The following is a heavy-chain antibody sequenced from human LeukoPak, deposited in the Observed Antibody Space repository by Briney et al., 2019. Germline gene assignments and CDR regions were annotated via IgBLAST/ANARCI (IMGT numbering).Heavy chain of an antibody. V-gene: IGHV3-7*01. D-gene: IGHD6-19*01. CDR3: ARDLDSSGWYGYYYYYYGMDV. CDR2: IKQDGSEK. J-gene: IGHJ6*02. Sequence: GGSLRLSCAASGFTFSSYWMSWVRQAPGKGREWVANIKQDGSEKYYVDSVKGRFTISRDNAKNSLYLQMNSLRAEDTAVYYCARDLDSSGWYGYYYYYYGMDVWGQGTTVTVSS. CDR1: GFTFSSYW.